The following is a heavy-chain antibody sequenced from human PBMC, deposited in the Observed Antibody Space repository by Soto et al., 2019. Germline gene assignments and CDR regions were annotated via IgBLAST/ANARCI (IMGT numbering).Heavy chain of an antibody. D-gene: IGHD3-10*01. CDR2: IGGGGITT. Sequence: PGGSLRLSCVASGFTYHKYAMGWFRQAPGKGLEWFSAIGGGGITTYYGDSVKGRFTISRDNSKNTVYLQMNSLRAEDTAVYYCAKGSDGFRPYYLDYWGQGTQVTVST. CDR1: GFTYHKYA. CDR3: AKGSDGFRPYYLDY. V-gene: IGHV3-23*01. J-gene: IGHJ4*02.